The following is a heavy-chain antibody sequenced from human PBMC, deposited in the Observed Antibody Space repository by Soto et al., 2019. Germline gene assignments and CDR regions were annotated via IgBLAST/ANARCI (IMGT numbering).Heavy chain of an antibody. D-gene: IGHD6-19*01. CDR3: AKGTTSSGWFSFDY. J-gene: IGHJ4*02. CDR1: GLTICTYW. CDR2: VNWNGSSK. V-gene: IGHV3-20*04. Sequence: GGSLRLCCAVSGLTICTYWMLWVRQAPGKGLEWVSGVNWNGSSKRYADSVKGRFTISRDNAKNSLYLQMNSLRAEDTALYYCAKGTTSSGWFSFDYWGQGTLVTRLL.